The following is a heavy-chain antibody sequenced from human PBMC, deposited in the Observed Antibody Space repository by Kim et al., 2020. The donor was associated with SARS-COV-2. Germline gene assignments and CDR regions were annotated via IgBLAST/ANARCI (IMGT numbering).Heavy chain of an antibody. Sequence: ASVKVSCKASGYTFISYGINWVRQAPGQGLEWMGWISAYNGNIYYAQKLQGRLTMTTDTSTNTAYMELRSLRSNDTAVYYCARDSLTGLYSSVYPQPGYYGMDVWGQGTTVTVSS. CDR3: ARDSLTGLYSSVYPQPGYYGMDV. J-gene: IGHJ6*02. V-gene: IGHV1-18*04. D-gene: IGHD6-19*01. CDR2: ISAYNGNI. CDR1: GYTFISYG.